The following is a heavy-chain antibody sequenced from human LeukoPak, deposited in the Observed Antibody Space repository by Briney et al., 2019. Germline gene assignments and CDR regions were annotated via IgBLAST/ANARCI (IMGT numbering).Heavy chain of an antibody. Sequence: SETLSLTCTVSDGSINSFYWSWIRQPPGKGLEWIGYIYYSGSTNYNPSLKSRVTISVDTSKNQFSLRLTSVTAADTAVYFCARPRLLFGSGPILVWGQGTLVTVSS. CDR1: DGSINSFY. J-gene: IGHJ4*02. V-gene: IGHV4-59*12. CDR3: ARPRLLFGSGPILV. D-gene: IGHD3-10*01. CDR2: IYYSGST.